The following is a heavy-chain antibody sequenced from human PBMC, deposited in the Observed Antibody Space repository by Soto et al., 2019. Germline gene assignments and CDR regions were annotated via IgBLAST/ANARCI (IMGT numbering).Heavy chain of an antibody. CDR1: GGSISRGIHN. Sequence: TLSPTSPGSGGSISRGIHNWIRISQPPGRGLGWIGYILYSEITYYIPSLKSRVTISVDTSKNSFSLKLSSVTAAAKAVYYFARDRKDFRNYWGPLFDYWGQGILITVCS. V-gene: IGHV4-31*03. J-gene: IGHJ4*02. CDR2: ILYSEIT. D-gene: IGHD4-4*01. CDR3: ARDRKDFRNYWGPLFDY.